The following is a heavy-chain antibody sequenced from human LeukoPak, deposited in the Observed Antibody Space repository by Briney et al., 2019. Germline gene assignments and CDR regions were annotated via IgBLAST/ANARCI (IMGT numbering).Heavy chain of an antibody. Sequence: ASVKVSCKASGYTFTSYGISWVRQAPGQGLEWMGWISAYNGNTNYAQKFQGRVTITADKSTSTAYMELSSLRSEDTAVYYCARGGNDSSGYYYGTFDYWDQGTLVTVSS. CDR3: ARGGNDSSGYYYGTFDY. J-gene: IGHJ4*02. D-gene: IGHD3-22*01. CDR1: GYTFTSYG. V-gene: IGHV1-18*01. CDR2: ISAYNGNT.